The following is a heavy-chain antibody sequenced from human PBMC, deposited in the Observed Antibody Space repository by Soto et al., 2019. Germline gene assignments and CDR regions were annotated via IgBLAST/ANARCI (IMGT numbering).Heavy chain of an antibody. CDR1: GFTFDDNA. Sequence: GGSVRLSCAVSGFTFDDNAMHWVRQAPEKGLEWVSGINWKSDIGYADSVKGRFTISRDNAENSLYLQMNSLRAEDTALYYCAISQDRGGRTTFIYWGQGTQVTVSS. V-gene: IGHV3-9*01. J-gene: IGHJ4*02. CDR2: INWKSDI. CDR3: AISQDRGGRTTFIY. D-gene: IGHD3-16*01.